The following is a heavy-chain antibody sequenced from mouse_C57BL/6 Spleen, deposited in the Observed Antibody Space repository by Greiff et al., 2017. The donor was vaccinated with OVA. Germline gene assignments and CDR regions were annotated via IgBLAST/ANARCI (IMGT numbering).Heavy chain of an antibody. V-gene: IGHV1-22*01. CDR1: GYTFTDYN. CDR2: INPNNGGT. Sequence: VQLKQSGPELVKPGASVKMSCKASGYTFTDYNMHWVKQSHGKSLEWIGYINPNNGGTSYNQKFKGKATLTVNKSSSTAYMELRSLTSEDSAVYYCAREAIYGTSFAYWGQGTLVTVSA. CDR3: AREAIYGTSFAY. J-gene: IGHJ3*01. D-gene: IGHD2-1*01.